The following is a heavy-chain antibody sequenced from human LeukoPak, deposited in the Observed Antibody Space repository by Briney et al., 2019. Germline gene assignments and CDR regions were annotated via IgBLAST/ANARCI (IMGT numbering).Heavy chain of an antibody. D-gene: IGHD6-13*01. CDR3: ARLQQLAYNWFDP. CDR2: ISWNSGSI. Sequence: GGSLRLSCAASGFTFDDYAMHWVRQAPGKGLEWVSGISWNSGSIGYADSVKGRFTISRDNAKNSLYLQMNSLRAEDTALYYCARLQQLAYNWFDPWGQGTLVTVSS. J-gene: IGHJ5*02. V-gene: IGHV3-9*01. CDR1: GFTFDDYA.